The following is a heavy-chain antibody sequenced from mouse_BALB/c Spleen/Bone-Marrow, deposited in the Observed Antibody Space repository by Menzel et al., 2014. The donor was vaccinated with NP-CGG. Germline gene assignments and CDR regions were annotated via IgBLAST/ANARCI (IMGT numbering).Heavy chain of an antibody. CDR3: ATGTFAY. J-gene: IGHJ3*01. D-gene: IGHD4-1*01. CDR1: GFTFSSYT. Sequence: EVKLVESGGGLVQPGGSLKLSCAASGFTFSSYTMSWVRQTPEKRLEWVAYISNGGGSTYYPDTVKGRFTISRDNAKNTQSLQMSSLKAEDTDMYYCATGTFAYLGQGTLGTVSA. V-gene: IGHV5-12-2*01. CDR2: ISNGGGST.